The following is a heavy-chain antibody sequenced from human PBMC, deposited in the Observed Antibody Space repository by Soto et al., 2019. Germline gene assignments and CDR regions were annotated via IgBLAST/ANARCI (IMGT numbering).Heavy chain of an antibody. V-gene: IGHV4-59*01. D-gene: IGHD5-18*01. CDR2: IYYSGST. Sequence: QVQLQESGPGLVKPSETLSLTCTVSGGSIRRYYWSWIRQPPGKGLEWIGNIYYSGSTNYNPSLNSRVTISVDTSQNQFSLKLSSVTAADTAVYYCARRYGYSFDYWGQGTLVTVAS. CDR3: ARRYGYSFDY. CDR1: GGSIRRYY. J-gene: IGHJ4*02.